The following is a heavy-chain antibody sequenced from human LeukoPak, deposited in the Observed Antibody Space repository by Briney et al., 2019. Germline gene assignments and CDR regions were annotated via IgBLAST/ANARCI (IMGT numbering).Heavy chain of an antibody. J-gene: IGHJ2*01. CDR1: GGSISSYY. Sequence: SETLSLTCTVSGGSISSYYWSWFRQPPGKGLEWIGYIYYSGSTNYNPSLKSRVTISVDTSKNQFSLKLSSVTAADTAVYYCARGRTTNLWFGELFRNWYFDLWGRGTLVTVSS. CDR2: IYYSGST. V-gene: IGHV4-59*01. CDR3: ARGRTTNLWFGELFRNWYFDL. D-gene: IGHD3-10*01.